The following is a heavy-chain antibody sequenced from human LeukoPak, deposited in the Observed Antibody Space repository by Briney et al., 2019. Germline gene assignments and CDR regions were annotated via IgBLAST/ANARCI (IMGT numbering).Heavy chain of an antibody. CDR2: IRSKAYGGTT. CDR3: TRDHPYSGSYWAEEAFDI. J-gene: IGHJ3*02. Sequence: GGSLRLSCAASGFTLTNNNMTWVRQAPGKGLEWVGFIRSKAYGGTTEYAASVKGRFTISRDDSKSIAYLQMNSLKTEDTAVYYCTRDHPYSGSYWAEEAFDIWGQGTMVTVSS. V-gene: IGHV3-49*04. CDR1: GFTLTNNN. D-gene: IGHD1-26*01.